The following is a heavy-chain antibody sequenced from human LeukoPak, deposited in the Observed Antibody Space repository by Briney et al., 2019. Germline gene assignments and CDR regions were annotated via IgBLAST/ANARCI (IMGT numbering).Heavy chain of an antibody. J-gene: IGHJ4*02. CDR3: ARETAMYSGVDY. Sequence: SETLSLTCNVSGSSIYDDRYSWIRQPPGKGLEWIGSIYYSGSTYYNPSLKSRVTISVDTPKNQFSLKLSSVTAADTAVYYCARETAMYSGVDYWGQGTLVTVSS. CDR1: GSSIYDDR. CDR2: IYYSGST. V-gene: IGHV4-38-2*02. D-gene: IGHD5-18*01.